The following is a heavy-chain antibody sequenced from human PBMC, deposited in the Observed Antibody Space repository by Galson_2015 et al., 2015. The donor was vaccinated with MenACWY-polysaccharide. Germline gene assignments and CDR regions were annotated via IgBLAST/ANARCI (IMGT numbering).Heavy chain of an antibody. D-gene: IGHD3-10*02. V-gene: IGHV3-33*01. J-gene: IGHJ3*02. CDR1: GSTFRGSG. CDR2: IQYDGSQK. Sequence: SLRLSCAASGSTFRGSGMHWVRQAPGKGLEWVAVIQYDGSQKQYTDSVRGRFSISRDNSKHTLYLEMNSLRAEDTALYYCAREGSRIVFHAFDIWGQGTMVIVSS. CDR3: AREGSRIVFHAFDI.